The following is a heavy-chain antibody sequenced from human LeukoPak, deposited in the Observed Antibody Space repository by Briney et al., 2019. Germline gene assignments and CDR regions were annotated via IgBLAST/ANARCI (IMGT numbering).Heavy chain of an antibody. D-gene: IGHD6-19*01. CDR2: FDPEDGET. J-gene: IGHJ6*02. CDR3: ATDPIAVAGTGYYYYGMDV. Sequence: ASVKVSCKVSGYTLTELSMHWVRQAPGKGLEWMGGFDPEDGETIYAQKLQGRVTMTEDTSTDTAYMELSSLRSEDTAVYYCATDPIAVAGTGYYYYGMDVWGQGTTVTVSS. CDR1: GYTLTELS. V-gene: IGHV1-24*01.